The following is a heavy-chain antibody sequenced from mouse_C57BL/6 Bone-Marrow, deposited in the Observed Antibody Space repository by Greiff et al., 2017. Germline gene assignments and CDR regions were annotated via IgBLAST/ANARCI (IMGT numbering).Heavy chain of an antibody. CDR3: ARGYLLVVAY. CDR1: GYSITSGYY. CDR2: IRYDGSN. Sequence: EVHLVESGPGLVKPSQSLSLTCSVTGYSITSGYYWNWIRKFPGNQLEWMGYIRYDGSNNYNPSFKNRISITRDTSNNQFFLKLNSVTTEDTAADYWARGYLLVVAYWGQGTLVTVSA. V-gene: IGHV3-6*01. J-gene: IGHJ3*01. D-gene: IGHD1-1*01.